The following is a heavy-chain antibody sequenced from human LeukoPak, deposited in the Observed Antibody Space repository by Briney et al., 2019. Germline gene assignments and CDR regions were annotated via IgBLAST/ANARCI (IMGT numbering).Heavy chain of an antibody. D-gene: IGHD5-12*01. CDR1: GYSISSGYY. J-gene: IGHJ4*02. Sequence: SETLSLTCTVSGYSISSGYYWGWIRQPPGKGLEWIGSIYHSGSTYYNPSLKSRVTISVDTSKNQFSLKLSSVTAADTAVYYCASRYSGYGHFDYWGQGTLVTVSS. CDR2: IYHSGST. V-gene: IGHV4-38-2*02. CDR3: ASRYSGYGHFDY.